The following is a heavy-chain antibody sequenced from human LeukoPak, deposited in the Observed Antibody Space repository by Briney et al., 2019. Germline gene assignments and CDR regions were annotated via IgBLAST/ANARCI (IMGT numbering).Heavy chain of an antibody. Sequence: PGGSLRLSCAASGFTFSSYGMHWVRQAPGKGLGWVAVISYDGSNKYYADSVKGRFTISRDNSKNTLYLQMNSLRAEDTAVYYCAKDLNRYYDFWSGPKSYYYGMDVWGQGTTVTVSS. CDR3: AKDLNRYYDFWSGPKSYYYGMDV. D-gene: IGHD3-3*01. CDR2: ISYDGSNK. V-gene: IGHV3-30*18. CDR1: GFTFSSYG. J-gene: IGHJ6*02.